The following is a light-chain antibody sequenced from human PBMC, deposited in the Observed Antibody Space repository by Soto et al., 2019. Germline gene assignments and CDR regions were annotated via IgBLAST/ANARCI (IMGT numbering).Light chain of an antibody. CDR1: QNIRSN. Sequence: IEMTQSPATLSVSPGERATLSCRASQNIRSNLAWYQRRPGQAPRLLIYGASTRATGIPARFSGSGSGTDFTLTISSRQSEDFAVYYWQQYNDWPPWTFGHGTTVEIK. CDR2: GAS. V-gene: IGKV3-15*01. J-gene: IGKJ1*01. CDR3: QQYNDWPPWT.